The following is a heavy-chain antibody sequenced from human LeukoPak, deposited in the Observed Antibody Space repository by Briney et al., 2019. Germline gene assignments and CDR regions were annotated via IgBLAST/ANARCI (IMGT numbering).Heavy chain of an antibody. Sequence: SETLSLTCTVSGGSISSSSYYWGWIRQPPGKGLEWIGSIYYSGSTYYNPSLKSRVTISVDTSKNQFSLKLSSVTAADTAVYYCARLHISTPYQLLTASYYFDYWGQGTLVTVSS. D-gene: IGHD2-2*01. CDR3: ARLHISTPYQLLTASYYFDY. CDR2: IYYSGST. V-gene: IGHV4-39*01. CDR1: GGSISSSSYY. J-gene: IGHJ4*02.